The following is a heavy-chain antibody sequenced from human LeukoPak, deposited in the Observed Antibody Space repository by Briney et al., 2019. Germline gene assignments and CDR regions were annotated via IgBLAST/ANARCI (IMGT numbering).Heavy chain of an antibody. CDR3: ARIYQFRIVVVKNAFDI. V-gene: IGHV4-34*01. J-gene: IGHJ3*02. D-gene: IGHD3-22*01. CDR2: INHSGST. CDR1: GGSFSGYY. Sequence: PSETLSLTCAVYGGSFSGYYWSWIRQPPGKGLEWIGEINHSGSTNYNPSLKSRVTISVDTSKNQFSLKLSSVTAADTAVYYCARIYQFRIVVVKNAFDIWGQGTMVTVSS.